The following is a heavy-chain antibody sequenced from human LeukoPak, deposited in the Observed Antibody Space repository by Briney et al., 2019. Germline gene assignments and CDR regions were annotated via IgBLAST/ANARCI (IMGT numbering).Heavy chain of an antibody. J-gene: IGHJ3*02. D-gene: IGHD4-17*01. CDR3: ATRPRYGDYLDAFDI. V-gene: IGHV4-61*05. Sequence: SETLSLTCTVSGGSISSSSYYWGWIRQPPGKGLEWIGYIYYSGSTNYNSSLKSRVTISVDTSKNQFSLKLSSVTAADTAVYYCATRPRYGDYLDAFDIWGQGTMVTVSS. CDR2: IYYSGST. CDR1: GGSISSSSYY.